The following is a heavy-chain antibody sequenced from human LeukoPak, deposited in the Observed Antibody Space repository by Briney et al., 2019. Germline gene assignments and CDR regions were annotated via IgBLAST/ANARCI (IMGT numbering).Heavy chain of an antibody. CDR3: ARGYYGDYEVDAFDI. CDR1: GFTFSSYA. V-gene: IGHV3-23*01. J-gene: IGHJ3*02. D-gene: IGHD4-17*01. CDR2: ISGSGGST. Sequence: PGGSLRLSCAASGFTFSSYAMSWVRQAPGRGLEWVSAISGSGGSTYYADSVKGRFTISRDNSKNTLYLQMNSLRAEDTAVYYCARGYYGDYEVDAFDIWGQGTMVTVSS.